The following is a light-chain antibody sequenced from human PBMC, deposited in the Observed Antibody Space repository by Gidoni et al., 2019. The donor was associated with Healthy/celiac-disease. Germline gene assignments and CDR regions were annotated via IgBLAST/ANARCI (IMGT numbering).Light chain of an antibody. J-gene: IGKJ4*01. CDR2: VAS. Sequence: VLTQSPATLSVSAGERATISCRASQSVSSNLTWYQQKPGQAPRLLIYVASTRATGIPARFSGSGSGTEFTLTISSLQSEDFAVYYCQQNNNWPLTFGEXTKVEIK. CDR3: QQNNNWPLT. CDR1: QSVSSN. V-gene: IGKV3-15*01.